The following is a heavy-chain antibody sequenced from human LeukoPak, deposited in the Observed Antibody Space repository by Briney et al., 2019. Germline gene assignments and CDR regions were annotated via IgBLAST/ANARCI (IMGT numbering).Heavy chain of an antibody. D-gene: IGHD2-2*01. Sequence: SETLSLTCTVSGGSISSSSYYWGWIRQPPGKGLEWIGSIYYSGSTYYNPSLKSRVTISVDTSKNQFSLKLSSVTAADTPVYYCARRQYCSSTSCPDNWFDPWGQGTLVTVSS. CDR1: GGSISSSSYY. V-gene: IGHV4-39*01. CDR2: IYYSGST. J-gene: IGHJ5*02. CDR3: ARRQYCSSTSCPDNWFDP.